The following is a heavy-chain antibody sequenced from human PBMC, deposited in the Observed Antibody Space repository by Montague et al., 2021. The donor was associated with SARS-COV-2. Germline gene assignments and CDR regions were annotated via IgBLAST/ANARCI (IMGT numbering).Heavy chain of an antibody. CDR3: ARTSASSDY. V-gene: IGHV6-1*01. J-gene: IGHJ4*02. D-gene: IGHD1-26*01. CDR2: TYYRSKWYN. Sequence: CAISGDSVSRNSAAWNWIRQSPSIGLQWLGRTYYRSKWYNDYAVSVKSRITINPDTSKNQISLQLNSVTPEDTAAYYCARTSASSDYWGQGTLVTVSS. CDR1: GDSVSRNSAA.